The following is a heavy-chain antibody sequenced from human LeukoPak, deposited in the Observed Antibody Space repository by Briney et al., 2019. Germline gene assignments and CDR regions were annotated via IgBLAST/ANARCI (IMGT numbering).Heavy chain of an antibody. CDR2: INPNSGGT. J-gene: IGHJ4*02. D-gene: IGHD4-11*01. V-gene: IGHV1-2*02. CDR3: ASGDDYSNYWYY. Sequence: ASVKVSCKASGYTFTGYYMHWVRQAPGQGLAWMGWINPNSGGTNYAQKFQGRVTMTRDTSISTAYMELNRLRSDDTAVYYCASGDDYSNYWYYWGQGTLVTVSS. CDR1: GYTFTGYY.